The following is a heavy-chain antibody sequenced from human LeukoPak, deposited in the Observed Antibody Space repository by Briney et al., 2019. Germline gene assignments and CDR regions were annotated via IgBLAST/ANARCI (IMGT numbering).Heavy chain of an antibody. CDR1: GFTFSSYA. D-gene: IGHD6-19*01. CDR2: ISYDGSNK. J-gene: IGHJ4*02. Sequence: SGGSLRLSCAASGFTFSSYAMSWVRQAPGKGLEWVAVISYDGSNKYYADSVKGRFTISRDNSKNTLYLQMNSLRAEDTAVYYCARASSGWDWGQGTLVTVSS. CDR3: ARASSGWD. V-gene: IGHV3-30*04.